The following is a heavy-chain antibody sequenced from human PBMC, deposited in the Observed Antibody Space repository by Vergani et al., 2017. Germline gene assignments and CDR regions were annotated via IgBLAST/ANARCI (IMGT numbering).Heavy chain of an antibody. CDR1: GYTFTSYG. D-gene: IGHD2-2*01. J-gene: IGHJ6*02. CDR2: ISAYNGNT. Sequence: QVQVVQSGAEVKKSGASVKVSCKASGYTFTSYGISWVRQAPGQGLEWMGWISAYNGNTNYAQKLQGRVTMTTDTSTSTAYMELRSLRSDDTAVYYCARDPEIVVVPAAPYYYYYYGMDVWGQGTTVTVSS. V-gene: IGHV1-18*04. CDR3: ARDPEIVVVPAAPYYYYYYGMDV.